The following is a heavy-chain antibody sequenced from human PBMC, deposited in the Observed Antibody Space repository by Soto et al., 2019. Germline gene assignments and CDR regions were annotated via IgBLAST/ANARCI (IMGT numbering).Heavy chain of an antibody. V-gene: IGHV3-21*01. J-gene: IGHJ5*02. CDR3: ASSDYDFRNWFDP. Sequence: GGSLRLSCAASGFTFSSYSMNWVRQAPGKGLEWVSSISSSSSYIYYADSVKGRFTISRDNAKNSLYLQMNSLRAEDTAVYYCASSDYDFRNWFDPWGQGTLVTVSS. D-gene: IGHD3-3*01. CDR2: ISSSSSYI. CDR1: GFTFSSYS.